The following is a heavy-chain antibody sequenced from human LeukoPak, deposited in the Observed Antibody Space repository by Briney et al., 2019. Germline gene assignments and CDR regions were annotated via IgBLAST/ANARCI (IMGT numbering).Heavy chain of an antibody. Sequence: SETLSLTCTVSGYSIRSLYYWVWIRQPPGKGLEWVGSIFHSGNTHYNPSLKSRVTISVDTSKNQFSLKLSSVTAADTAVYYCARDSGDYYDSSGYRDFDYWGQGTLVTVSS. D-gene: IGHD3-22*01. J-gene: IGHJ4*02. CDR1: GYSIRSLYY. V-gene: IGHV4-38-2*02. CDR3: ARDSGDYYDSSGYRDFDY. CDR2: IFHSGNT.